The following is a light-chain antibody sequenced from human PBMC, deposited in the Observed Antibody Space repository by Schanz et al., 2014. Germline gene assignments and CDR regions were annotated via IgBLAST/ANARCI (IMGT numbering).Light chain of an antibody. Sequence: QSALTQPPSASGSTGQSVTISCTGTSSDVGGYNYVSWYQQLPGKAPKLMIYEVSKRPSGVPDRFSGSKSGNTASLTGSGLQAEDEGDYYCCSYAGSSYVFGTGTKLTVL. CDR3: CSYAGSSYV. J-gene: IGLJ1*01. CDR2: EVS. CDR1: SSDVGGYNY. V-gene: IGLV2-8*01.